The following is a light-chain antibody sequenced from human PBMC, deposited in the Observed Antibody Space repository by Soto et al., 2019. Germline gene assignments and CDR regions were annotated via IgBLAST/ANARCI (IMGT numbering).Light chain of an antibody. J-gene: IGLJ3*02. Sequence: QPVLTQPASVSGSPGQSITISCTGTSSDVGSYNLVSWYQQHPGKAPKLMIYEVSKRPSGVSNRFSGSKSGNTASLTISGVQAEDEADYYCCSYAGSSTFWVFGGGTKLTVL. V-gene: IGLV2-23*02. CDR3: CSYAGSSTFWV. CDR1: SSDVGSYNL. CDR2: EVS.